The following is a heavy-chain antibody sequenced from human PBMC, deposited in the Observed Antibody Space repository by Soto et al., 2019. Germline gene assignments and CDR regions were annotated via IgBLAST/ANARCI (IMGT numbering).Heavy chain of an antibody. D-gene: IGHD2-2*01. J-gene: IGHJ4*02. CDR2: IKQDGSEK. CDR1: GFTFSSYG. CDR3: ARDSLGYCTSTSCYWSEDY. V-gene: IGHV3-7*03. Sequence: ESGGGVVQPGRSLRLSCAASGFTFSSYGMHWVRQAPGKGLEWVANIKQDGSEKYYVDSVKGRFTISRDNAKNSLYLQMNSLRAEDTAVYYCARDSLGYCTSTSCYWSEDYWGQGTLVTVSS.